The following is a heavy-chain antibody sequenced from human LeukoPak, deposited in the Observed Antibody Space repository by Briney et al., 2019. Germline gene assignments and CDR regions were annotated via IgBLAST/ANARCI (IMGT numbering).Heavy chain of an antibody. Sequence: GGSLRLSCAASGFTFSSYTMNWVRQAPGKGLEWVSYISSSSSIIYYADSVKGRFTISRDNAKNSLYLQMSSLRAEDTAVYYCGKEAVRKFDFDYWGQGTLVTVSS. CDR2: ISSSSSII. V-gene: IGHV3-48*01. CDR1: GFTFSSYT. J-gene: IGHJ4*02. D-gene: IGHD1-14*01. CDR3: GKEAVRKFDFDY.